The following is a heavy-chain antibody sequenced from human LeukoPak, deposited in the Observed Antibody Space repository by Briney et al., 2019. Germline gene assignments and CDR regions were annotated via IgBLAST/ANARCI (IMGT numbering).Heavy chain of an antibody. CDR2: ISGSGGST. CDR1: GFTFSSYA. D-gene: IGHD3-16*01. V-gene: IGHV3-23*01. CDR3: AKAGGGYAYYYYYGMDV. Sequence: GGSLRLSCAASGFTFSSYAMSWVRQAPGKGLEWVSAISGSGGSTYYADSVKGRFTISRDNSKNTPYLQMNSLRAEDTAVYYCAKAGGGYAYYYYYGMDVWGQGTTVTVSS. J-gene: IGHJ6*02.